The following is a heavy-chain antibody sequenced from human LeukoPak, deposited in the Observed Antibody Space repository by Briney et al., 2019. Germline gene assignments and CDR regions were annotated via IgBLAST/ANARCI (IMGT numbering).Heavy chain of an antibody. Sequence: GGSLRLSCAASGFTFDYYAMYWVRHSPGKGLEWVSLISREGDRTYYTDSVKGRFSISRDNSRNSLYLQMNSLRLEDTALYYCGRGGFYYGVDVWGKGTTVTVSS. D-gene: IGHD2-15*01. CDR3: GRGGFYYGVDV. CDR2: ISREGDRT. CDR1: GFTFDYYA. J-gene: IGHJ6*04. V-gene: IGHV3-43D*04.